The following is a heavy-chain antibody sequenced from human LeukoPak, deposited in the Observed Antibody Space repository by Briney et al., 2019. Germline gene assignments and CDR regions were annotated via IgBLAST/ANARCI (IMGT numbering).Heavy chain of an antibody. CDR2: IYSGGST. CDR1: GFTVSSNY. V-gene: IGHV3-53*05. CDR3: ARGRYGSGSYNLIDY. Sequence: GGSLRLSCAASGFTVSSNYMSWVRQAPGKGLEWVSVIYSGGSTYYADSVKGRFTISRDNSKNTLYLQMNSLRSEDTAVYYCARGRYGSGSYNLIDYWGQGTLVTVSS. D-gene: IGHD3-10*01. J-gene: IGHJ4*02.